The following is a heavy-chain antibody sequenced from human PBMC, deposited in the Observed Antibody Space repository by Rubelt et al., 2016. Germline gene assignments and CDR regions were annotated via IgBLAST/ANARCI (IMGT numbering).Heavy chain of an antibody. CDR3: ANRPGDPYYFDY. J-gene: IGHJ4*02. V-gene: IGHV3-11*01. D-gene: IGHD3-10*01. Sequence: VSGGGLVKPGGSLRLSCAASGFSFSDYSMSWIRQAPGKGLECISHINFSGNTKYYAASVKGRFTMSRENAKTSLYLQMNNLRAEDTAVYYCANRPGDPYYFDYWGPGTVVTVSS. CDR1: GFSFSDYS. CDR2: INFSGNTK.